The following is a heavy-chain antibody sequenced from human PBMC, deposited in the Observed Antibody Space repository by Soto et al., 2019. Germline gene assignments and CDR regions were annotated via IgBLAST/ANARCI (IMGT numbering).Heavy chain of an antibody. J-gene: IGHJ5*02. CDR3: ARDPYEYVWGRYHYSAWFDN. D-gene: IGHD3-16*02. CDR2: ISAYNGNT. Sequence: ASVKVSCKASGYTFTSYGISWVRQAPGQGLEWMGWISAYNGNTNYAQKLQGRVTMTTDTSTSTAYMELRSLRSDDTAVYYCARDPYEYVWGRYHYSAWFDNWGQGTLVTVSS. CDR1: GYTFTSYG. V-gene: IGHV1-18*04.